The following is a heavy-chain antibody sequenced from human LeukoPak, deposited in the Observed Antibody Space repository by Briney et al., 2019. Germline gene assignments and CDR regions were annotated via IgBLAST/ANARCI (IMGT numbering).Heavy chain of an antibody. CDR3: ARDRHDFWSGYLLKWFDP. CDR2: IYSGVTT. CDR1: GFTVSSNF. V-gene: IGHV3-66*01. J-gene: IGHJ5*02. D-gene: IGHD3-3*01. Sequence: AGGSLRLSCAASGFTVSSNFMSWVRQAPGKGLEWVSVIYSGVTTYYADSVKGRFTISRDNSKNTLYLQMDSLRAEDTAVYHCARDRHDFWSGYLLKWFDPWGQGTLVTVSS.